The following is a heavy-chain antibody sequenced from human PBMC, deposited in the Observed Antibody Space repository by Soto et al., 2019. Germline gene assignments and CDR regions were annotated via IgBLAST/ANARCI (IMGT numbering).Heavy chain of an antibody. CDR1: GYTFTSYG. CDR2: ISAYNGNT. V-gene: IGHV1-18*01. J-gene: IGHJ5*02. D-gene: IGHD2-2*01. CDR3: ARLLGYCSSTSCPNWLDP. Sequence: GASVKVSCKASGYTFTSYGISWVRQAPGQGLEWMGWISAYNGNTNYAQKLQGRVTMTTDTSTSTAYMELRSLRSDDTAVYYCARLLGYCSSTSCPNWLDPWGQGTLVTVSS.